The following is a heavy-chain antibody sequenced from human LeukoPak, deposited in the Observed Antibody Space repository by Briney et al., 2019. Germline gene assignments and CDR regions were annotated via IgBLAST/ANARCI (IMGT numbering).Heavy chain of an antibody. CDR1: GYSFTTYW. Sequence: KPGESLKISCKGSGYSFTTYWIGWVHQMPGEGLEWMGIIYPGDSDTRYSPSFQGQVTISADKSISTAYLQWSSLKASDTAMYYCARTYCGGDCYYSYFDYWGQGTLVTVSS. V-gene: IGHV5-51*07. CDR2: IYPGDSDT. J-gene: IGHJ4*02. CDR3: ARTYCGGDCYYSYFDY. D-gene: IGHD2-21*02.